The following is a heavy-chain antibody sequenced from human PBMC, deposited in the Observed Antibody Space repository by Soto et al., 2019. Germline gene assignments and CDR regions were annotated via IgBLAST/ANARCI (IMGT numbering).Heavy chain of an antibody. J-gene: IGHJ4*02. Sequence: QLQLQESGPGRVKPSETLSLTCTVSTDSSSFTNSYWGWIRQPPGQGLQWIGSSSYNGGTFYNPSLKGRVVISVDTSKKQSSLQVTSVTAADTAVYFCARHRIEVVWRGFDFWGQGSPVTVSS. D-gene: IGHD3-10*01. V-gene: IGHV4-39*01. CDR1: TDSSSFTNSY. CDR2: SSYNGGT. CDR3: ARHRIEVVWRGFDF.